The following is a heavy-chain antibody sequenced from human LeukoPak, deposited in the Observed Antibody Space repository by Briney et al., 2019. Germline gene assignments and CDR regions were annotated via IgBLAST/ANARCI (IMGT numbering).Heavy chain of an antibody. V-gene: IGHV4-39*01. D-gene: IGHD1-26*01. J-gene: IGHJ5*02. CDR3: ARHALVGIHACWFDP. CDR1: GGSISSTFYY. Sequence: PSETLSLTCTVSGGSISSTFYYWGWIRQPPGKGLEWIGSIYYSGSTYYNPSHQSRVTISVETSKNQFSLKLSSVTAADTAVYCCARHALVGIHACWFDPWGQGTLVTVSS. CDR2: IYYSGST.